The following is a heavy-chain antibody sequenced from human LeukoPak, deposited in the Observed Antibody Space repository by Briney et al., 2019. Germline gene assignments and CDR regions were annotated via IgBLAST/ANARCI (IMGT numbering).Heavy chain of an antibody. V-gene: IGHV4-34*01. CDR3: ATIMGPYDFWSGYYRDY. J-gene: IGHJ4*02. CDR1: GGSFNGYY. CDR2: INHSGST. Sequence: SETLSLTCAVHGGSFNGYYWNWLRQPPGKGLEWLGEINHSGSTNYNPSLKSRVTISVDTSKNQFSLMLSSVTAADTAVYYCATIMGPYDFWSGYYRDYWGQGTLVTVSS. D-gene: IGHD3-3*01.